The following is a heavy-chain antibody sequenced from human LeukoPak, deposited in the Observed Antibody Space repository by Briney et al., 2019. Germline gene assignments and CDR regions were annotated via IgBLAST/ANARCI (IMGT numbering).Heavy chain of an antibody. Sequence: GGSLRLSCAASGFTFSSYWMSWVRQAPGKGLEWVANIKQDGSEKYYVDSVKGRFTISRDNAKNSLYLQLNSLRAEDTALYYCAREGIVVVTAIDYWGQGTLVTVSS. J-gene: IGHJ4*02. CDR3: AREGIVVVTAIDY. CDR2: IKQDGSEK. CDR1: GFTFSSYW. D-gene: IGHD2-21*02. V-gene: IGHV3-7*03.